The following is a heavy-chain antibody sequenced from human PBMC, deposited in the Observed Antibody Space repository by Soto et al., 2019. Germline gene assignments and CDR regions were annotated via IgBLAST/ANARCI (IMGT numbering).Heavy chain of an antibody. CDR1: GGTFSSYA. CDR2: IIPIFGTA. D-gene: IGHD3-3*01. J-gene: IGHJ6*02. CDR3: ASRTYYDFWSGYYTGRIPLHYYYGMDV. V-gene: IGHV1-69*13. Sequence: ASVKVSCKASGGTFSSYAISWVRQAPGQGLEWMGGIIPIFGTANYAQKFQGRVTITADESTSTAYMELSSLRSEDTAVYYCASRTYYDFWSGYYTGRIPLHYYYGMDVWGQGTTVTVSS.